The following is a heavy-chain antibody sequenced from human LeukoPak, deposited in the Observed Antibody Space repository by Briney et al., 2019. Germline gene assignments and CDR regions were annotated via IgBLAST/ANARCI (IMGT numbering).Heavy chain of an antibody. Sequence: GGSLRLSCGASGFTFSSYSMNWVRQAPGKGLEWVSSISSSSSYIYYADSVKGRFTISRDNSKNTLYLQMNSLRAEDTAVYYCAKDTGEITVSYWGQGTLVTVSS. CDR1: GFTFSSYS. CDR2: ISSSSSYI. CDR3: AKDTGEITVSY. V-gene: IGHV3-21*01. J-gene: IGHJ4*02. D-gene: IGHD4-17*01.